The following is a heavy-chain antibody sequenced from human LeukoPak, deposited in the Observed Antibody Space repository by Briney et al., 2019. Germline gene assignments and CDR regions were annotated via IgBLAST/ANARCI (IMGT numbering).Heavy chain of an antibody. CDR3: ARSRRITMIVVALDY. J-gene: IGHJ4*02. CDR1: GYTFTSYY. D-gene: IGHD3-22*01. V-gene: IGHV1-46*01. CDR2: INPSGGST. Sequence: GASVKVSCKASGYTFTSYYMHWVRQAPGQGLEWMGIINPSGGSTSYAQKFQGRVTMTRDTSTSTVYMELSSLRSEDTAVYYCARSRRITMIVVALDYWGQGTLVTVSS.